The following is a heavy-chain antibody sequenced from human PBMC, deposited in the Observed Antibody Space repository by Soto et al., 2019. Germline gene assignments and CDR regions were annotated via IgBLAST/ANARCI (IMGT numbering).Heavy chain of an antibody. Sequence: QVPLVESGGGVVQPGRSLRLSCAASGFTFSSYAMHWVRQAPGKGLEWVAVISYDGSNKYYADSVKGRFTISRDNSKNTLYLQMNSLRAEDTAVYYCARERWLGDFDYWGQGTLVTVSS. D-gene: IGHD6-19*01. CDR3: ARERWLGDFDY. V-gene: IGHV3-30-3*01. CDR1: GFTFSSYA. J-gene: IGHJ4*02. CDR2: ISYDGSNK.